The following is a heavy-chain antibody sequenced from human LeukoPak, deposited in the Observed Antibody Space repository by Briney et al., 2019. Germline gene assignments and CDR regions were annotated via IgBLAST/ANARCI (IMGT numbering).Heavy chain of an antibody. Sequence: SETLSLTCTVSGGSISSSSYYWGWIRQPPGKGLEWIGSIYSSGSTYYNPSLKSRVTISVDTSKNQFSLNLGSVPASDTAVYYCARRGGSGRSFNYWGQGILVTVSS. D-gene: IGHD3-10*01. J-gene: IGHJ4*02. CDR2: IYSSGST. V-gene: IGHV4-39*01. CDR1: GGSISSSSYY. CDR3: ARRGGSGRSFNY.